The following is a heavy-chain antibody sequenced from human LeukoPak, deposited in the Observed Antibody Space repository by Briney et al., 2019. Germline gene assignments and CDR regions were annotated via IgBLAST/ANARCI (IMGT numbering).Heavy chain of an antibody. CDR1: GYIFTTYW. CDR3: ARVATASFDQ. Sequence: GEPLKISCRGSGYIFTTYWIAWVRQMPGKGLEWMGIIYPGDSDTRHSPSFQGQVTISVAKSISTVYLQWSSLKASDTAMYYCARVATASFDQWGQGTLVTVSP. D-gene: IGHD2-15*01. CDR2: IYPGDSDT. J-gene: IGHJ4*02. V-gene: IGHV5-51*01.